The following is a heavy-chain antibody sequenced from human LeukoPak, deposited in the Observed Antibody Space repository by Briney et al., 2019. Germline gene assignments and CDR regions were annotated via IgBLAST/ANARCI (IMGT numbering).Heavy chain of an antibody. J-gene: IGHJ5*02. V-gene: IGHV1-8*01. CDR2: MNPNSGTT. Sequence: ASVKVSCKASGYTFTSYDFNWVRQAPGQGPEWIGWMNPNSGTTGYAQKFQGRVTITADESTSTAYMELSSLRSEDAAVYYCARDPNTDGYNSPGYNWFDPWGQGTLVTVSS. D-gene: IGHD5-24*01. CDR1: GYTFTSYD. CDR3: ARDPNTDGYNSPGYNWFDP.